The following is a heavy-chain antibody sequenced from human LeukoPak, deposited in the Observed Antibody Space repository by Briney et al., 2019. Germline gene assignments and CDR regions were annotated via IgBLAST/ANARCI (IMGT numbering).Heavy chain of an antibody. J-gene: IGHJ6*03. CDR3: ARASSGGYYYYMDV. V-gene: IGHV3-21*01. Sequence: PGGSLRLSCAASGFTFSGYSMNWVRQAPGKGLEWLSSISNSSSYIYYADSVKGRFTISRDNAKNSLYLQMNSLRAEDTAVYYCARASSGGYYYYMDVWGKGTTVTVSS. CDR2: ISNSSSYI. CDR1: GFTFSGYS. D-gene: IGHD3-16*01.